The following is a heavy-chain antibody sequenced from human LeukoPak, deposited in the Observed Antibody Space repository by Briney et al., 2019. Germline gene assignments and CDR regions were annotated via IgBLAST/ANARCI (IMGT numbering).Heavy chain of an antibody. V-gene: IGHV4-39*07. CDR3: ARETGSGYGVGY. CDR2: IYYRGTT. D-gene: IGHD3-22*01. CDR1: GDSISGTSHS. Sequence: SETLSLTCTVSGDSISGTSHSWDWIRQAPGKGLEWIGNIYYRGTTYYNPSLKSRVTISVDTSKNQFSLNLTSVTAADTAVYYCARETGSGYGVGYWGRGTLVTVSS. J-gene: IGHJ4*02.